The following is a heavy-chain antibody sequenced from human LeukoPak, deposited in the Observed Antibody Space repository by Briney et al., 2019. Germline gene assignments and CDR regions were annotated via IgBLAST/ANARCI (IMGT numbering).Heavy chain of an antibody. CDR2: FDPEDGET. V-gene: IGHV1-24*01. CDR3: ATGPRYGDSLYYYYYMDV. D-gene: IGHD4-17*01. CDR1: GYTFTGYY. Sequence: ASVKVSCKASGYTFTGYYMHWVRQAPGKGLEWMGGFDPEDGETIYAQKFQGRVTMTEDTSTDTAYMELSSLRSEDTAVYYCATGPRYGDSLYYYYYMDVWGKGTTVTISS. J-gene: IGHJ6*03.